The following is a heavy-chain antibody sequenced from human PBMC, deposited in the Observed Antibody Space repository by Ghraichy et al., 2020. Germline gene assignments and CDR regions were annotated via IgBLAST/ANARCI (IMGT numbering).Heavy chain of an antibody. J-gene: IGHJ4*02. Sequence: QTLSLTCTVSGGSISSGVYYWSWIRQHPGKGLEWIGYINYSGSTYYNPSLKSRVTISVDSSKNRFSLRLSSVTAADTAVYFCARVKRGYYDTSGSRRDTYFCDYWGQGTLVTVSS. CDR2: INYSGST. V-gene: IGHV4-31*03. CDR3: ARVKRGYYDTSGSRRDTYFCDY. D-gene: IGHD3-22*01. CDR1: GGSISSGVYY.